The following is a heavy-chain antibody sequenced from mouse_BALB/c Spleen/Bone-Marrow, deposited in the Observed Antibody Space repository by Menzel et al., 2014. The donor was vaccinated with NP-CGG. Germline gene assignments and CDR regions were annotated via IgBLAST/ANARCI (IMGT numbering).Heavy chain of an antibody. CDR1: GFSLTTYG. V-gene: IGHV2-6-1*01. CDR3: ARHGNGGYYLAY. D-gene: IGHD2-3*01. CDR2: IWSDGST. Sequence: VQLVESGPGLVAPSQSLSITCTISGFSLTTYGVHWVRQPPGKGLEWLVVIWSDGSTTYNSALKSRLSISKDNSKSQVFLKLNSLQTDDTAMYHCARHGNGGYYLAYWGQGTLVTVSA. J-gene: IGHJ3*01.